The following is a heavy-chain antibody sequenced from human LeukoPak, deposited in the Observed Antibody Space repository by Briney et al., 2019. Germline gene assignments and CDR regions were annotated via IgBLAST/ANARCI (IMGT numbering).Heavy chain of an antibody. CDR3: ARGDHSSSWYHYYYYYYMDV. CDR2: IYYSGST. Sequence: SETLSLTCTVSGYSISSGYYWGWIRQPPGKGLEWIGYIYYSGSTNYNPSLKSRVTISVDTSKNQFSLKLSSVTAADTAVYYCARGDHSSSWYHYYYYYYMDVWGKGTTVTISS. J-gene: IGHJ6*03. V-gene: IGHV4-61*01. D-gene: IGHD6-13*01. CDR1: GYSISSGYY.